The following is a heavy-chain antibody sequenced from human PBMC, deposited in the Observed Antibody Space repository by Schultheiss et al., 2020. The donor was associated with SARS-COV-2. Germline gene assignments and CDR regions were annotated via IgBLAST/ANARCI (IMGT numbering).Heavy chain of an antibody. D-gene: IGHD3-22*01. CDR1: GFTFSSYA. Sequence: GGSLRLSCAASGFTFSSYAMSWVRQAPGKGLEWVSVISGSGGSTYYADSVKGRFTISRDNSKNTLYLEMNSLRAEDTAVYYCARDASGGYMYNDYWGQGTLVTVSS. CDR3: ARDASGGYMYNDY. V-gene: IGHV3-23*01. J-gene: IGHJ4*02. CDR2: ISGSGGST.